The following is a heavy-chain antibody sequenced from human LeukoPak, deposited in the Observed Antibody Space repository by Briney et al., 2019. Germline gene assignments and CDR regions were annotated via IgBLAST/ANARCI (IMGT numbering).Heavy chain of an antibody. CDR2: ISSNGGST. D-gene: IGHD6-13*01. CDR1: EFTFSSYA. CDR3: VKGGGIAAAGSIPFDY. Sequence: GGSLRLSCSASEFTFSSYAMHWVRQAPGKGLKYVSAISSNGGSTYYADSVKGRFTISRDNSKSTLYLQMSSLRAEDTAVYYCVKGGGIAAAGSIPFDYWGQGTLVTVSS. V-gene: IGHV3-64D*06. J-gene: IGHJ4*02.